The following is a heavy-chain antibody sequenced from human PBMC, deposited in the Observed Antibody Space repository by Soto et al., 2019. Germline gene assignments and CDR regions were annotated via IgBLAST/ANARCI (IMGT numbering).Heavy chain of an antibody. D-gene: IGHD3-22*01. Sequence: PXETLSLTCTVSGGSXSSGGYYWSWIRQHPGKGLEWIGYIYYSGSTYYNPSLKSRVTISVDTSKNQFSLKLSSVTAADTAVYYGAGSDRSGYSSYGNWAQGTLVTASS. CDR1: GGSXSSGGYY. V-gene: IGHV4-31*03. CDR2: IYYSGST. J-gene: IGHJ4*02. CDR3: AGSDRSGYSSYGN.